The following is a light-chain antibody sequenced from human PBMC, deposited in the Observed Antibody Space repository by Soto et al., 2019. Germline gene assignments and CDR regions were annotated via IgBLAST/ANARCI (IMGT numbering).Light chain of an antibody. Sequence: QSVLTQPPSVSGAPGQRVTISCTGTNSNIGAGYDVHWYQQVPGTAPKLLIYNNNNRPSGVPDRFSGSRSGTSASLAITGLQAEDEAAYYCQSYDRGMSSSYVFGTGTKLTVL. CDR3: QSYDRGMSSSYV. CDR1: NSNIGAGYD. CDR2: NNN. V-gene: IGLV1-40*01. J-gene: IGLJ1*01.